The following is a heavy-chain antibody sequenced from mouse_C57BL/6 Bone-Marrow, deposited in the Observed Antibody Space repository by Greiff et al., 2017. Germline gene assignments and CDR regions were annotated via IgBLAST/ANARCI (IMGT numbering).Heavy chain of an antibody. CDR3: ARGTYYEAMDF. CDR2: IDPSDSET. V-gene: IGHV1-52*01. Sequence: QVQLQQPGAELVRPGSSVKLSCKASGYTFTSYWMHWVKQRPIQGLEWIGNIDPSDSETHYNQKFKDKATLTVDKSSSTAYMQLSSLKSEDSAVYYCARGTYYEAMDFWGQGTSVTVSS. J-gene: IGHJ4*01. CDR1: GYTFTSYW. D-gene: IGHD2-10*01.